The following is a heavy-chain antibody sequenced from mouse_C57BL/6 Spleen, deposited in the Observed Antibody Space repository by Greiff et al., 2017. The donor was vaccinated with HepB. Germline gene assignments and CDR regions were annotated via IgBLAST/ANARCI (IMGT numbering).Heavy chain of an antibody. CDR1: GFSLTSYG. J-gene: IGHJ1*03. CDR3: ARGSGSSYDLYWYFDV. D-gene: IGHD1-1*01. Sequence: QVQLKESGPGLVQPSQSLSITCTVSGFSLTSYGVHWVRQSPGKGLEWLGVIWSGGSTDYNAAFISRLSISKDNSKSQVFFKMNSLQADDTAIYYCARGSGSSYDLYWYFDVWGTGTTVTVSS. CDR2: IWSGGST. V-gene: IGHV2-2*01.